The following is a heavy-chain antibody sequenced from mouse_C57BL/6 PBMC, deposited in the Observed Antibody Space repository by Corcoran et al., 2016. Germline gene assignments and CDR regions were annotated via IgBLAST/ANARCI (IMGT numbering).Heavy chain of an antibody. CDR2: INTYSGVP. CDR1: GYTFTTYG. Sequence: QIQLVQSGPELKKPGETVKISCKASGYTFTTYGMSWVKQAPGKGLKWMGWINTYSGVPTYADDFKGRFAFSLETSASTAYLQINNLKNEDTATYYCASVYYYGSSYVGYFDYWGQGTTLTVSS. CDR3: ASVYYYGSSYVGYFDY. D-gene: IGHD1-1*01. V-gene: IGHV9-3*01. J-gene: IGHJ2*01.